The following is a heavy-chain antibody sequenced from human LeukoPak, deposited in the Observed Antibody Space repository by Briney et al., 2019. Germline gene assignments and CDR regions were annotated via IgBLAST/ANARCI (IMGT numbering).Heavy chain of an antibody. CDR1: VGSFSDYY. CDR2: INHSGST. J-gene: IGHJ3*02. CDR3: ARAVEGNRGDNAFDI. D-gene: IGHD2-21*01. Sequence: PSEILSLTCAVYVGSFSDYYWSWIRHPPWKGLEWLGDINHSGSTNYNPSLKSRVTISVDTSKNQFSLKLSSVTAADTAVYSCARAVEGNRGDNAFDIWGQGTMVTVSS. V-gene: IGHV4-34*01.